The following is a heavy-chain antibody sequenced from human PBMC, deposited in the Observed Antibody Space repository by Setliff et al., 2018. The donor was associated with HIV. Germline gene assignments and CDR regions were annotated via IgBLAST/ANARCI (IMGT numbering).Heavy chain of an antibody. CDR3: ARDRAARLDY. V-gene: IGHV3-48*04. CDR2: ISSSSSTV. CDR1: GFNSSIYN. J-gene: IGHJ4*02. Sequence: GGSLRLSCAASGFNSSIYNMNWVRQAPGKGLEWVSYISSSSSTVYYADSVKGRFTISRDNAKTSVSLQMDSLRAEDTAVYYCARDRAARLDYWGQGALVTVSS. D-gene: IGHD6-6*01.